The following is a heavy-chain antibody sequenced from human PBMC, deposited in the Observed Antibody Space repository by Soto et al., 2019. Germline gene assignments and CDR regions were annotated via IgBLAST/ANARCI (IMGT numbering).Heavy chain of an antibody. CDR2: IYYSGST. Sequence: WIHKPPGKGLEWIGSIYYSGSTYYNPSLKSRVTISVDTSKNQFSLKLSSVTAADTAVYYCARRPGGIAARTGFDYWGQGTLVTVSS. CDR3: ARRPGGIAARTGFDY. J-gene: IGHJ4*02. D-gene: IGHD6-6*01. V-gene: IGHV4-39*01.